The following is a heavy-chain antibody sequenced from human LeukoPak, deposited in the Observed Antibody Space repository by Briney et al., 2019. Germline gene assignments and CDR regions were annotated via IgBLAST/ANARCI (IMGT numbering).Heavy chain of an antibody. CDR3: ARGAEDPRLW. J-gene: IGHJ4*02. Sequence: HAGGSLRLSCVASGFNFKSYWMNWVRQAPGKGLEWVANIKEDGSEKYYVDSVKGRFSISRDNARNSVYLQMNSLRAEDTAVYYCARGAEDPRLWRGQGTLVTVSS. D-gene: IGHD4/OR15-4a*01. CDR2: IKEDGSEK. V-gene: IGHV3-7*01. CDR1: GFNFKSYW.